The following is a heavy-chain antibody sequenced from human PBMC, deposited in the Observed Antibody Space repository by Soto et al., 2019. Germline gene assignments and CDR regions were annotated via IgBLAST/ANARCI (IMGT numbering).Heavy chain of an antibody. J-gene: IGHJ6*02. CDR1: GGTFSSYA. V-gene: IGHV1-69*12. D-gene: IGHD6-19*01. Sequence: QVQLVQSGAEVKKPGSSVKVSCKASGGTFSSYAISWVRQAPGQGLEWMGGIIPIFGTADYAQKFQGRVTITADESTSTAYMELSSLRSEDTAVYYCATHYSSGGPYYYYGVDVWGQGTTVTVSS. CDR3: ATHYSSGGPYYYYGVDV. CDR2: IIPIFGTA.